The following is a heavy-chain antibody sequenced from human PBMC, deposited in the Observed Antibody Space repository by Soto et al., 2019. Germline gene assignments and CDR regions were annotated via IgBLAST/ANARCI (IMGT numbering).Heavy chain of an antibody. CDR2: INPDTGST. Sequence: QVRLVQSGADVQRPGASMNISCQASGYQFTGSYLHWVRRAPGHGLQWMGMINPDTGSTTYAETFEERVTMTTDNSAATVFLGLGRLTSDDTATYYGARQYCSGTSCYWYFDFWGQGTFVAVSS. D-gene: IGHD2-2*01. J-gene: IGHJ4*02. CDR1: GYQFTGSY. CDR3: ARQYCSGTSCYWYFDF. V-gene: IGHV1-2*02.